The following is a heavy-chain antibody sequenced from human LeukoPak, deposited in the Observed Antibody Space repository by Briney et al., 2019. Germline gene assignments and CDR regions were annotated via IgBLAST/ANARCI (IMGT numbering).Heavy chain of an antibody. CDR3: ARTRSGKPDF. CDR2: VNPSSGGT. CDR1: GNTFIFHY. V-gene: IGHV1-2*02. Sequence: ASVKVSCKASGNTFIFHYIHWVRQAPGQGLEWMGWVNPSSGGTNYAQKFQDRVTMTRDTSISTAYMELSSLRSDDTAVYYCARTRSGKPDFWGQGTLVTVSS. D-gene: IGHD6-25*01. J-gene: IGHJ4*02.